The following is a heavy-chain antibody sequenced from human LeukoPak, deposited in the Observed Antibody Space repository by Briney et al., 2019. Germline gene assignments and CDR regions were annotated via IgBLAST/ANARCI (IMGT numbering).Heavy chain of an antibody. CDR2: INPSGGST. D-gene: IGHD6-13*01. J-gene: IGHJ6*03. CDR3: ARSSSSWYGESEDYYYYMDV. Sequence: GASVKVSCKASGYTFTSYYMHWVRQAPGQGLEWMGIINPSGGSTSYAQKFQGRVTMTRDMSTSTDYMELSSLRSEDTAVYYCARSSSSWYGESEDYYYYMDVWGKGTTVTISS. V-gene: IGHV1-46*01. CDR1: GYTFTSYY.